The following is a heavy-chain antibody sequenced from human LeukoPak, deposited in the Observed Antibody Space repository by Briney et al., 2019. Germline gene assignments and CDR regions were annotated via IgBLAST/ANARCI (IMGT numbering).Heavy chain of an antibody. CDR1: GFTFSSYG. CDR3: AKDDFDYGGLH. D-gene: IGHD4-23*01. Sequence: GGSLRLSCAASGFTFSSYGMHWVRQAPGKGLEWVAVISYDGSNKYYADSVKGRFTISRDNSKNTLYLQMNSLRAEDTAVYYCAKDDFDYGGLHWGQGTLVTVSS. CDR2: ISYDGSNK. J-gene: IGHJ4*02. V-gene: IGHV3-30*18.